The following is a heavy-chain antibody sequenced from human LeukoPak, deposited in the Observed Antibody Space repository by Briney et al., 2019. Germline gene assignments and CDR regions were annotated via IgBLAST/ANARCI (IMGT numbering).Heavy chain of an antibody. CDR2: IYNIERT. CDR1: GYSISSGYY. Sequence: SETLSLTCADSGYSISSGYYWGWIRQPPGKGWEWIGRIYNIERTYYIPSLKSRVTISVDTSKNQCSLKLSSETAADTAVYYSARARYCSSTSCYAPYNWFDPWGQGTLVTVSS. V-gene: IGHV4-38-2*01. J-gene: IGHJ5*02. CDR3: ARARYCSSTSCYAPYNWFDP. D-gene: IGHD2-2*01.